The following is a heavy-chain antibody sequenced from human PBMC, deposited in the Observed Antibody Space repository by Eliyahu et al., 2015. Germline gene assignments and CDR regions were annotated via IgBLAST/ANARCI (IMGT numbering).Heavy chain of an antibody. J-gene: IGHJ4*02. V-gene: IGHV3-21*01. CDR3: ARDSLRPGYSSGYYPNDY. CDR2: ISSSSSYI. D-gene: IGHD3-22*01. Sequence: EVQLVESXGGLVKPGXSLRLXCAASXFXXXSXSMNWVRQAPGKGLEWVSSISSSSSYIYYAXSVKGRFTISRDNAKNSLYLQMNSLRAEDTAVYYCARDSLRPGYSSGYYPNDYWGQGTLVTVSS. CDR1: XFXXXSXS.